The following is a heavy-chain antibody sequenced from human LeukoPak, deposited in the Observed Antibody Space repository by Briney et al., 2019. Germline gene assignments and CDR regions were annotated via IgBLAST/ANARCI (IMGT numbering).Heavy chain of an antibody. J-gene: IGHJ6*02. CDR2: INHSGST. CDR3: ARARYLSGYDSGDSYYYYYYGMDV. V-gene: IGHV4-34*01. D-gene: IGHD5-12*01. Sequence: SETLSLTCAVYGGSFSGYYWSWIRKPPRKGLEWIGEINHSGSTNYNPSLKSRVTISVDTSKNQFSLKLSSVTAADTAVYYCARARYLSGYDSGDSYYYYYYGMDVWGQGTTVTVSS. CDR1: GGSFSGYY.